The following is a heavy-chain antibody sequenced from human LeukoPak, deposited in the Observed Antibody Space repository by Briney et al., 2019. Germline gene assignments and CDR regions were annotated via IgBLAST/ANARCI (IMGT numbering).Heavy chain of an antibody. D-gene: IGHD6-6*01. V-gene: IGHV1-69*13. J-gene: IGHJ4*02. CDR2: IIPIFGTA. CDR1: GYTFTSYA. Sequence: SVKVSCKASGYTFTSYAISWVRQAPGQGLEWMGGIIPIFGTANYAQKFQGRVTITADESTSTAYMELSSLRSEDTAVYYCTRGGRGSSSILVGLFDYWGQGTLVTVSS. CDR3: TRGGRGSSSILVGLFDY.